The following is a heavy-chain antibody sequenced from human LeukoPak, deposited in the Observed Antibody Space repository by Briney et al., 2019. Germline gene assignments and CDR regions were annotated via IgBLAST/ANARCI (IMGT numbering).Heavy chain of an antibody. J-gene: IGHJ4*02. V-gene: IGHV3-30*03. CDR3: ARDLTHSSGWYDY. Sequence: PGGSLRLSCVISGYTFTHYGFHWVRQAPGKALEWVAFISYDGNNKYEDSVKGRFTISRDNSKSTLHLQMNGLRAEDTAVYYCARDLTHSSGWYDYWGQGTLVTVSS. CDR2: ISYDGNNK. CDR1: GYTFTHYG. D-gene: IGHD6-19*01.